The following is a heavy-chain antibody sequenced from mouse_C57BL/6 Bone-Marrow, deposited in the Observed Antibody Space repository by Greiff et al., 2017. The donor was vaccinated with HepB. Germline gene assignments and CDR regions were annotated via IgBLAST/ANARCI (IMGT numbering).Heavy chain of an antibody. CDR1: GFNIKDDY. J-gene: IGHJ1*03. V-gene: IGHV14-4*01. CDR2: IDPENGDT. CDR3: IHYDYDAFDV. D-gene: IGHD2-4*01. Sequence: EVQLQESGAELVRPGASVKLSCTASGFNIKDDYMHWVKQRPEQGLEWIGWIDPENGDTEYASKFQGKATITADTSSNTAYLQLSSLTSEDTAVYYCIHYDYDAFDVWGTGTTVTVSS.